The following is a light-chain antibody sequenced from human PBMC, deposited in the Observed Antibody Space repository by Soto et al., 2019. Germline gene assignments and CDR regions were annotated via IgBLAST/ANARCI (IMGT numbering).Light chain of an antibody. CDR1: SSNIGNNY. J-gene: IGLJ2*01. Sequence: QSVLTQPPSVSAAPGQKVTISCSGSSSNIGNNYVSWYQQLPGTDPKLLIYDNNKRPSGIPDRFSGSKSGTSATLGITGLQTGDEADYYCGTWDSSLSDYVVFGGGTKLTVL. CDR3: GTWDSSLSDYVV. CDR2: DNN. V-gene: IGLV1-51*01.